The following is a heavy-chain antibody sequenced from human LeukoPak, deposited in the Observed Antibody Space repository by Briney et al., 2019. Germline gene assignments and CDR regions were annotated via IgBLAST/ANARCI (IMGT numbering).Heavy chain of an antibody. CDR2: IKSKTDGGTT. CDR3: TTSYYYDSSGYESY. CDR1: GFTFSNAW. Sequence: GGSLRLSCAASGFTFSNAWMSWVRQAPGKGLEWVGRIKSKTDGGTTDYAAPVKGRFTISRDDSKNTLYLQMNSLKTEDTAVYYCTTSYYYDSSGYESYWGQGTLVTVSS. J-gene: IGHJ4*02. D-gene: IGHD3-22*01. V-gene: IGHV3-15*01.